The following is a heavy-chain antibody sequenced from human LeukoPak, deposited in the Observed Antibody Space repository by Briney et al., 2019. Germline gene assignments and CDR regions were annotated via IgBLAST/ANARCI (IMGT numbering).Heavy chain of an antibody. D-gene: IGHD3-10*01. Sequence: GGSLRLSCVASGFSFSTYAMVWVRQAPGKGLEWVSAMTRDGRTFYADSVKGRFTISRDTSLNTLYLQMSSLRAKDTAVYFCAKRGIVIRGILVIGYHQEAYHYDYWGQGVLVTVSS. CDR3: AKRGIVIRGILVIGYHQEAYHYDY. V-gene: IGHV3-23*01. CDR2: MTRDGRT. J-gene: IGHJ4*02. CDR1: GFSFSTYA.